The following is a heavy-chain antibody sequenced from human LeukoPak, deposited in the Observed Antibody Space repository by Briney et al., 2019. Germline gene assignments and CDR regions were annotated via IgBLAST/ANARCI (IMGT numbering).Heavy chain of an antibody. CDR2: IYYSGST. V-gene: IGHV4-59*01. Sequence: SETLSLTCTVSGGSISSYYWSWIRQPPGKGLEWIGYIYYSGSTNYNPSLKSRVTISVDTSKNQFSLKLSSVTAADTAVYYCARDSRYYGSGSYYGSNWFDPWGQGTLVTVSS. CDR1: GGSISSYY. D-gene: IGHD3-10*01. J-gene: IGHJ5*02. CDR3: ARDSRYYGSGSYYGSNWFDP.